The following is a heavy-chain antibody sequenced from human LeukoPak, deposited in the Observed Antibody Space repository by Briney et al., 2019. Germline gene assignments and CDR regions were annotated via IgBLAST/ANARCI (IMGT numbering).Heavy chain of an antibody. V-gene: IGHV4-30-2*01. D-gene: IGHD6-19*01. CDR1: GGSISSGGYS. CDR3: ARALSPISGWYNGGFDY. Sequence: SETLSLTCAVSGGSISSGGYSWSWIRQPPGKGLEWIGYIYHSGSTYYNPSLKSRVTMSVDTSKNQFSLKLSSVTAADTAVYYCARALSPISGWYNGGFDYWGQGTLVTVSS. CDR2: IYHSGST. J-gene: IGHJ4*02.